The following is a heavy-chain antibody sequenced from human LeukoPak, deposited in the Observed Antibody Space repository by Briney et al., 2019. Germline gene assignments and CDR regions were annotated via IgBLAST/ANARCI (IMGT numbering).Heavy chain of an antibody. D-gene: IGHD7-27*01. J-gene: IGHJ4*02. CDR2: ISSTATYI. CDR1: GFTFSSYT. V-gene: IGHV3-21*01. CDR3: AKHQPLWGY. Sequence: GGSLRLSCAASGFTFSSYTMTWVRQAPGKGLEWVSSISSTATYIYYADSVKGRFTISRDNAKNSLFLQMNSLRAEDTALYYCAKHQPLWGYWGQGALVTVSS.